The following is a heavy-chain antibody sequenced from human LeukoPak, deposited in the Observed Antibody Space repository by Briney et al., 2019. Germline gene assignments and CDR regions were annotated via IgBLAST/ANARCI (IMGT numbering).Heavy chain of an antibody. CDR1: GGPISGYY. J-gene: IGHJ4*02. D-gene: IGHD4-23*01. V-gene: IGHV4-59*08. CDR2: IYYIGST. Sequence: KASETLSLTCAVSGGPISGYYWHWIRQSPGKGLEWIGYIYYIGSTNYTPSLESRVTISVDTSKNQFPLKLSSVTAADTAVYYCARQRSRTPADHWGQGTLVTVSS. CDR3: ARQRSRTPADH.